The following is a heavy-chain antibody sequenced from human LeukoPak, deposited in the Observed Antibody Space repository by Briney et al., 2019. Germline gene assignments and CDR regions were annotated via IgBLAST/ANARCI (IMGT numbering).Heavy chain of an antibody. CDR3: VRETATSYYDSAGYYRQTEVFDV. J-gene: IGHJ3*01. CDR2: VYYSGRA. V-gene: IGHV4-61*01. CDR1: GGSVNSDSFY. Sequence: SETLSLTCSVSGGSVNSDSFYWTWIRQPPGKGLEWLGYVYYSGRANYNPTLKSRVTISVDTSRNQFSLRLNSVTAADTALYYCVRETATSYYDSAGYYRQTEVFDVWGQGTKVTVSS. D-gene: IGHD3-22*01.